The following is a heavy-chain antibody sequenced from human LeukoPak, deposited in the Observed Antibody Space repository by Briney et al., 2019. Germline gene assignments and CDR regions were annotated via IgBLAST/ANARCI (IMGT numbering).Heavy chain of an antibody. CDR2: ISSTSSYI. CDR1: GFTFSSYS. Sequence: GGSLRLSCAASGFTFSSYSMNWVRQAPGKGLEWVSSISSTSSYIYYADSVKGRFTISRDNAKNSLYLQMNSLRAEDTAVYYCARTIGYCSSTSCPRIDYYNYMDVWGKGTTVTVSS. D-gene: IGHD2-2*01. J-gene: IGHJ6*03. CDR3: ARTIGYCSSTSCPRIDYYNYMDV. V-gene: IGHV3-21*01.